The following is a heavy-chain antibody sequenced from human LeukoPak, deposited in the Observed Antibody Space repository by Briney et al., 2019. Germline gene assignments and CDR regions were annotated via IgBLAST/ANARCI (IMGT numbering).Heavy chain of an antibody. CDR1: GFTFSSYA. CDR2: ISGSGGST. D-gene: IGHD4/OR15-4a*01. J-gene: IGHJ6*03. Sequence: PGGSLRLSCAASGFTFSSYAMSWVRQAPGKGLEWVSAISGSGGSTYYADSVKGRFTISRDNSKNTLYLQMNSLRAEDTAVYYCAKGKVPTSVYYYMDVWGKGTTVTVSS. V-gene: IGHV3-23*01. CDR3: AKGKVPTSVYYYMDV.